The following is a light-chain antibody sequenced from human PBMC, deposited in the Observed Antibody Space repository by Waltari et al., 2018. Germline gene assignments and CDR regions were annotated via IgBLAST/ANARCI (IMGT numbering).Light chain of an antibody. Sequence: QSVLTQPPSASGTPGQRVTISCSGSSSNIGSNHVYWYQQLPGMAPTLLIYRNDRGPAGVPDRFSGSKSGSSASLAISGLRSEDEADYYCGAWDDSLSGHYVFGTGTKVTVL. V-gene: IGLV1-47*01. CDR2: RND. CDR1: SSNIGSNH. CDR3: GAWDDSLSGHYV. J-gene: IGLJ1*01.